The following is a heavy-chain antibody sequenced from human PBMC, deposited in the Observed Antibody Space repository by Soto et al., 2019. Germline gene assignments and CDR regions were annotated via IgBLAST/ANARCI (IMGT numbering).Heavy chain of an antibody. V-gene: IGHV4-30-2*01. D-gene: IGHD3-3*01. Sequence: TSETLSLTCAVSGGSISSAGYSWSWARQPPGKGLEWIGYIYHSGSTYYNPSLKSRVTISVDRSKNQFSLKLSSVTAADTAVYYCAREKKDFWSGYFDYWGQGTLVTVSS. CDR2: IYHSGST. CDR1: GGSISSAGYS. CDR3: AREKKDFWSGYFDY. J-gene: IGHJ4*02.